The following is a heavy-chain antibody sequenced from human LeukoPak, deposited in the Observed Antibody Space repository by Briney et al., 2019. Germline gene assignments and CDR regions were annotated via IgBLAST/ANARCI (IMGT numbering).Heavy chain of an antibody. CDR3: ARDFTLRGGLEPTQDNQYDMDV. Sequence: ASVKVSCKASGYTFTSYGISWVRQAPGQGLEWMAWISAYNGNTDYAQNLRGRVTMPTDTSTSTAYMELRSLRSDDTAVYYCARDFTLRGGLEPTQDNQYDMDVWGQGTTVTVSS. CDR2: ISAYNGNT. D-gene: IGHD1-1*01. J-gene: IGHJ6*02. CDR1: GYTFTSYG. V-gene: IGHV1-18*01.